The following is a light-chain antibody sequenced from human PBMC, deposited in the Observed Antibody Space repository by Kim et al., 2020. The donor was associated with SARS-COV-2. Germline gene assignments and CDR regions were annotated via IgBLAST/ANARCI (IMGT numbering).Light chain of an antibody. CDR1: KLGDKY. Sequence: VSPGQTASITCSGEKLGDKYASWYQQKPGQSPVVVMYQDSKRPSGIPERFSGSNSGNTATLTISGTQAMDEADYYCQAWDSSTYVFGTGTKVTVL. CDR3: QAWDSSTYV. CDR2: QDS. V-gene: IGLV3-1*01. J-gene: IGLJ1*01.